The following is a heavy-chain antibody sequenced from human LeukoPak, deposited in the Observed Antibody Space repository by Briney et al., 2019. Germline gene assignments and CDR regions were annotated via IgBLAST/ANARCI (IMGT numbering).Heavy chain of an antibody. J-gene: IGHJ4*02. D-gene: IGHD3-22*01. V-gene: IGHV4-38-2*02. CDR2: IYHSGST. CDR3: ARGRPYDSSGYYPKISYYFDY. CDR1: GYSISSGYY. Sequence: SETLSLTCTVSGYSISSGYYWGWIRQPPGKGLEWIGYIYHSGSTYYNPSLKSRVTISVDTSKNQFSLKLSSVTAADTAVYYCARGRPYDSSGYYPKISYYFDYWGQGTLVTVSS.